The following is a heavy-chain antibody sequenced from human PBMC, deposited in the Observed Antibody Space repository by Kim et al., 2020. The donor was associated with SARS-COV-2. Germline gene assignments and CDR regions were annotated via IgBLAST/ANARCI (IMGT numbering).Heavy chain of an antibody. V-gene: IGHV3-9*01. J-gene: IGHJ4*02. D-gene: IGHD6-13*01. CDR3: AKLSVRAAGIDY. Sequence: GYADSVKGRFTISIDNAKNSLYLQMNSLRAKDTALYYCAKLSVRAAGIDYWGQGTLVTVSS.